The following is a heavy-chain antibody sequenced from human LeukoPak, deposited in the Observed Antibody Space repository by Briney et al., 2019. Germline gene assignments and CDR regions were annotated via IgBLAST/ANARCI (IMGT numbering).Heavy chain of an antibody. CDR3: ARENRVHLWEPPDY. D-gene: IGHD1-26*01. CDR2: ISSSSSTI. J-gene: IGHJ4*02. CDR1: GFTFSSYS. V-gene: IGHV3-48*04. Sequence: PGGSQRLSCAASGFTFSSYSMNWVRQAPGKGLEWVSYISSSSSTIYYADSVKGRFTISRDNAKNSLYLQMNSLRAEDTAVYYCARENRVHLWEPPDYWGQGTLVTVSS.